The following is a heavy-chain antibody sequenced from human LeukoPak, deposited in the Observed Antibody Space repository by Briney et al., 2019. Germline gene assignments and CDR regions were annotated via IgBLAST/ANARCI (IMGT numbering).Heavy chain of an antibody. CDR3: AILYSSSRSF. Sequence: KASETLSLTCAVYGGSFSGYYWSWIRQPPGKGLEWIGEINHSGSTNYNPSLKSRVTISVDTSKNQFSLKLSSVTAADTAVYYCAILYSSSRSFWGQGTLVTVSS. CDR1: GGSFSGYY. V-gene: IGHV4-34*01. D-gene: IGHD6-6*01. J-gene: IGHJ4*02. CDR2: INHSGST.